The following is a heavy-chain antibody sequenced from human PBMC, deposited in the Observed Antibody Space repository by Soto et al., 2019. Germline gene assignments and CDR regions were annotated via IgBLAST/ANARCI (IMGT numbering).Heavy chain of an antibody. CDR1: GGSISSGGYS. CDR3: ATSYGNAWYTY. J-gene: IGHJ4*02. CDR2: IYHSGST. V-gene: IGHV4-30-2*02. D-gene: IGHD6-13*01. Sequence: SETVSLTCAVSGGSISSGGYSWSWIRQPPGKGLEWIGYIYHSGSTYYNPSLKSRVTISVDRSKNQFTLKLTSVTVEDTAVYYCATSYGNAWYTYWGQGTLVTVSS.